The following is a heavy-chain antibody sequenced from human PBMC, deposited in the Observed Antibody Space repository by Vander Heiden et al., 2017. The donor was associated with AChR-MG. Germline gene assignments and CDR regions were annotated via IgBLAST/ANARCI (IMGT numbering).Heavy chain of an antibody. D-gene: IGHD2-8*01. CDR1: GYLFTSNY. V-gene: IGHV1-46*03. CDR3: ARGQQVVHVDY. J-gene: IGHJ4*02. CDR2: INPTSGTT. Sequence: QVHLVQSGSEVKTPRASVTVSCKTSGYLFTSNYLHWGRQAPGQGREWMGMINPTSGTTTYTQKFQGRVTVTSDTSTSTVHMELSSLRSEDTAVYFCARGQQVVHVDYWGQGTLVTVSS.